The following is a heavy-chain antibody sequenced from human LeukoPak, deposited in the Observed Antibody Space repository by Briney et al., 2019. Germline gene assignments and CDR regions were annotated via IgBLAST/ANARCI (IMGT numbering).Heavy chain of an antibody. CDR2: INTDGSST. V-gene: IGHV3-74*01. CDR1: GFTFSSYW. CDR3: AKDQTYDILTGPLDY. Sequence: PGGSLRLSCAASGFTFSSYWMHWVRQAPGKGLVWVSRINTDGSSTSYADSVKGRFTISRDNSKNTLYLQMNSLRAEDTAVHYCAKDQTYDILTGPLDYWGQGTLVTVSS. J-gene: IGHJ4*02. D-gene: IGHD3-9*01.